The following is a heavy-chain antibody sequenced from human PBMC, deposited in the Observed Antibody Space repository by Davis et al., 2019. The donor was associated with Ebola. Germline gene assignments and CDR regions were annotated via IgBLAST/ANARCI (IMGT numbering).Heavy chain of an antibody. V-gene: IGHV1-18*01. CDR1: GYTFTSYG. J-gene: IGHJ6*02. CDR3: ARDPQFWSGYYAHYYGMDV. CDR2: ISAYNGNT. D-gene: IGHD3-3*01. Sequence: ASVKVSCKASGYTFTSYGISWVRQAPGQGLEWMGWISAYNGNTNYAQKLQGRVAMTTDTSTSTAYMELRSLRSDDTAVYYCARDPQFWSGYYAHYYGMDVWGQGTTVTVSS.